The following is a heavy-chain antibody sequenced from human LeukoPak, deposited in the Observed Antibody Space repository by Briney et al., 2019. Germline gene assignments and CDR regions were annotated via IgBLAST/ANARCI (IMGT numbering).Heavy chain of an antibody. J-gene: IGHJ4*02. Sequence: PSETRSLTCTVSGGSISGYYWTWIRQPPGEALEYIGCIYYTGSTNYNPSLNSRVTISVDTSKNQFALKPSSVTAADTAVYYCARVVGGVGLDYWGQGTLVTVSS. V-gene: IGHV4-59*01. D-gene: IGHD3-16*01. CDR1: GGSISGYY. CDR2: IYYTGST. CDR3: ARVVGGVGLDY.